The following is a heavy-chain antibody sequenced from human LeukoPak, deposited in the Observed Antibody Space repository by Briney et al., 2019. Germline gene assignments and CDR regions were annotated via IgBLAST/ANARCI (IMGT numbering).Heavy chain of an antibody. Sequence: PSETLSLTCAVYGGSFSAYYWSWIRQPPGKGLEWIGEINHSGSTNYNPSLKSRVTISVDTSKNQFSLKLSSVTAADTAVYYCAADSSGFSHFDYWGQGTLVTVSS. CDR3: AADSSGFSHFDY. CDR1: GGSFSAYY. J-gene: IGHJ4*02. D-gene: IGHD3-22*01. CDR2: INHSGST. V-gene: IGHV4-34*01.